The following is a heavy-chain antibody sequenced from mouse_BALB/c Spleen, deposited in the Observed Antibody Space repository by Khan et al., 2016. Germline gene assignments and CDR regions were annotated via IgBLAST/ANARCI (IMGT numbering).Heavy chain of an antibody. CDR1: GFTFSSYA. CDR3: TRDGTEPGFAY. CDR2: ISSGGTYT. V-gene: IGHV5-6-4*01. D-gene: IGHD4-1*01. J-gene: IGHJ3*01. Sequence: EVELVESGGGLVKPGGSLKLSCAASGFTFSSYAMSWVRQTPEKRLEWVATISSGGTYTYYPDSVKGRFTIFRDNAKNTLYLQMSSLRSGDAAIDYCTRDGTEPGFAYWGQGTLVTVSA.